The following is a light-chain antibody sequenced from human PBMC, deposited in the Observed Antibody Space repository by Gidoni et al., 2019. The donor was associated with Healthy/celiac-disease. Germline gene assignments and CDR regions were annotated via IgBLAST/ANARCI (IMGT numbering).Light chain of an antibody. J-gene: IGKJ2*01. CDR2: LGS. CDR3: MQDLQTPYT. CDR1: QSLLHSNGYNY. Sequence: IVLTQFPLSLPVTPGEPASIYCRSSQSLLHSNGYNYLDWYLQKPGQSPQLLIYLGSNRDSGVPDRFSGSGSGTDFTLKISRVEAEDVGIYYCMQDLQTPYTFGQGTKLEIK. V-gene: IGKV2-28*01.